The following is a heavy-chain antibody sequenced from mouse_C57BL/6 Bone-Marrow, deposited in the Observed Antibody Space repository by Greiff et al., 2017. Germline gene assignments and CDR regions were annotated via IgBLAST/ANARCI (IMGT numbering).Heavy chain of an antibody. CDR3: ARDALYYGSSYWYFDV. Sequence: EVMLVESGGGLVQSGRSLRLSCATSGFTISDFYMEWVRQAPGKGLEWIAASRNKANDYTTEYSASVKGRFIVSRDTSQSILYLQMNALRAEDTAIYYCARDALYYGSSYWYFDVWGTGTTVTVSS. CDR2: SRNKANDYTT. CDR1: GFTISDFY. J-gene: IGHJ1*03. V-gene: IGHV7-1*01. D-gene: IGHD1-1*01.